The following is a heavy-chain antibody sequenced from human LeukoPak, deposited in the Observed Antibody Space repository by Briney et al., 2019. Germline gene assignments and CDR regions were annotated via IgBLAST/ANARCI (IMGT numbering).Heavy chain of an antibody. CDR3: AGDHTTREHDY. CDR2: IYYSGST. V-gene: IGHV4-59*01. D-gene: IGHD1/OR15-1a*01. J-gene: IGHJ4*02. Sequence: SETLSLTCAVSVGSISSYYWSWITRPPGKGLEWIGYIYYSGSTNYNPSLKSRVTISVDTSKNQFSLKLSSVTAADTAVYYCAGDHTTREHDYWGQVTLVTAST. CDR1: VGSISSYY.